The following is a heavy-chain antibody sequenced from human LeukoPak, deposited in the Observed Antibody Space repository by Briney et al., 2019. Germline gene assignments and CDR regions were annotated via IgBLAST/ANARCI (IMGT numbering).Heavy chain of an antibody. Sequence: GGSLSLSWVPSGLTVSIYGVRWVRQAPGEGLEWVSSIRGSGGSIYYAGFEEGGFTIPRDNSKNTVYLQVHSQRAEDTAVYYCAKGLGPYATNPDYWGQGTLVTVSS. CDR1: GLTVSIYG. V-gene: IGHV3-23*01. CDR2: IRGSGGSI. J-gene: IGHJ4*02. CDR3: AKGLGPYATNPDY. D-gene: IGHD2-8*01.